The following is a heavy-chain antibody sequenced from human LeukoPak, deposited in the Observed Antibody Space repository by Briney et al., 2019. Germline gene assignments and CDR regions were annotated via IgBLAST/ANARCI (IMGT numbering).Heavy chain of an antibody. J-gene: IGHJ4*02. CDR2: ILPIFGTA. Sequence: SVKVSCKASGGTFSSYAISWVRQAPGHGLEWMGGILPIFGTANYAQKFQGRVTITADESTSTAYMELSSLRSEDTAVYYCARDRLVRGVINTYYFDYWGQGTLVTVSS. CDR1: GGTFSSYA. CDR3: ARDRLVRGVINTYYFDY. V-gene: IGHV1-69*13. D-gene: IGHD3-10*01.